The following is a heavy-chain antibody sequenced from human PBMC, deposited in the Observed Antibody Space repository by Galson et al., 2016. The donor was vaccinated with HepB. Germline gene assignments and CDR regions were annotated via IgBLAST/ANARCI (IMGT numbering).Heavy chain of an antibody. CDR2: IYPGDSDT. J-gene: IGHJ2*01. CDR3: ARLGSRGGYTYWYFDL. CDR1: GYIFTNYW. V-gene: IGHV5-51*01. Sequence: QSGAEVKKPGESLKISCSGSGYIFTNYWIGWVRQMPGKGLEWMGIIYPGDSDTRYSPSFQGHVSISADQSLNTAYLRWSSLKASDTAMYYCARLGSRGGYTYWYFDLWGRGTLVTVSS. D-gene: IGHD3-16*01.